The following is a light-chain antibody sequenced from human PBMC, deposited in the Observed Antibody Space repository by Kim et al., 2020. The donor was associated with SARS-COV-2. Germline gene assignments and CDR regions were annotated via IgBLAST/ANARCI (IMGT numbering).Light chain of an antibody. CDR3: QKCDSAPWT. CDR2: AAS. Sequence: ASVGDRVTITCRERQDISNYLAWFQLKPGKAPKLLIYAASALQPGVPSLFSGSGSGTDFTLPVTSLQPGDVATYYCQKCDSAPWTFGQGTKVDIK. V-gene: IGKV1-27*01. CDR1: QDISNY. J-gene: IGKJ1*01.